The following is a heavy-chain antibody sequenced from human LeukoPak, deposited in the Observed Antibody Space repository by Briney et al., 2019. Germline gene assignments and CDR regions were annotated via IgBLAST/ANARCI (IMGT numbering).Heavy chain of an antibody. J-gene: IGHJ6*02. CDR2: ISGSGGST. CDR1: GFTFSSYA. CDR3: ARGTYYYDSSARSPPYYYGMDV. D-gene: IGHD3-22*01. Sequence: GGSLRLSCAASGFTFSSYAMSWVRQAPGKGLEWVSAISGSGGSTYYADSVKGRFTISRDNSKNTLYLQMNSLRAEDTAVYYCARGTYYYDSSARSPPYYYGMDVWGQGTTVTVSS. V-gene: IGHV3-23*01.